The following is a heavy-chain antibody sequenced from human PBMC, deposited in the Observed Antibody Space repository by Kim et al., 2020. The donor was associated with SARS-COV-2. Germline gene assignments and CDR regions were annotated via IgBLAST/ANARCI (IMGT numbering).Heavy chain of an antibody. J-gene: IGHJ6*03. V-gene: IGHV1-18*01. CDR3: ARVGGGSGIPGFDYYYMDV. CDR1: GYTFTSYG. Sequence: ASVKVSCKASGYTFTSYGISWVRQAPGQGLEWMGWISAYNGNTNYAQKLQGRVTMTTDTSTSTAYMELRSLRSDDTAVYYCARVGGGSGIPGFDYYYMDVWGKGTTVTVSS. D-gene: IGHD3-10*01. CDR2: ISAYNGNT.